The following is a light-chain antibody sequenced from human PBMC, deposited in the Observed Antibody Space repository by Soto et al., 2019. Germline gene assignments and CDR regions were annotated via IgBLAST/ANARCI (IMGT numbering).Light chain of an antibody. V-gene: IGKV4-1*01. Sequence: IVMTQSPDSLAVSLGERATLNCKSSQSILYSSNNKNYLAWYQHKPGVPPKLLIYWASTREAGVPDRFSGSGSGTDFTLTISSLRAEDVATYYCQQYYDTPWTFGQGTKVEIK. CDR1: QSILYSSNNKNY. CDR2: WAS. J-gene: IGKJ1*01. CDR3: QQYYDTPWT.